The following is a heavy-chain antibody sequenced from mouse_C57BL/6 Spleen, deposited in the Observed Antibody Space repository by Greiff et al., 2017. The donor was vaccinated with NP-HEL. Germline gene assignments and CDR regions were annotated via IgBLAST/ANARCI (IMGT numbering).Heavy chain of an antibody. Sequence: QVQLQQSGAELVRPGTSVKMSCKASGYTFTNYWIGWAKQRPGHGLEWIGDIYPGGGYTNYNEKFKGKATLTADKSSSTAYMQFSSLTSDDSAIYYCARWYYDYGGGFAYWGQGTLVTVSA. J-gene: IGHJ3*01. V-gene: IGHV1-63*01. CDR1: GYTFTNYW. CDR3: ARWYYDYGGGFAY. D-gene: IGHD2-4*01. CDR2: IYPGGGYT.